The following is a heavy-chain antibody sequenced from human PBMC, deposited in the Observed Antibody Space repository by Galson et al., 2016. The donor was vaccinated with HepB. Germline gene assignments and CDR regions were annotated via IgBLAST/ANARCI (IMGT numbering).Heavy chain of an antibody. CDR2: IYYNGHT. J-gene: IGHJ4*02. Sequence: TLSLTCTVSGDSLIHYYWGWIRQPPGKGLEWIGHIYYNGHTNYNLSLTSRLSMSVDTSSNQFSLKLSSVTAADTAGYYCGRWNEGLGYWGQGTLVTVSS. CDR1: GDSLIHYY. V-gene: IGHV4-59*01. CDR3: GRWNEGLGY. D-gene: IGHD1-1*01.